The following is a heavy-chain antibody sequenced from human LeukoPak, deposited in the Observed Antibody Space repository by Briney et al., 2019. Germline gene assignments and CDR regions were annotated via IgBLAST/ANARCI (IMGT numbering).Heavy chain of an antibody. Sequence: ASVKVSCKASGYTFTSYGISWVRQAPGQGLEWMGIINPSGGTTSYAQKFRGRVTMTRDTSTSTVYMELSSLSSEDTAVYYCARGRAYSGGWYASDSWGQGTLVTVSS. D-gene: IGHD6-19*01. CDR3: ARGRAYSGGWYASDS. J-gene: IGHJ4*02. V-gene: IGHV1-46*01. CDR1: GYTFTSYG. CDR2: INPSGGTT.